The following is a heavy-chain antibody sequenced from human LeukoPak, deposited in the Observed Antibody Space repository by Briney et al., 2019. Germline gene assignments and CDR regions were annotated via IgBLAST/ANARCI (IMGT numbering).Heavy chain of an antibody. CDR2: IYYSGGT. V-gene: IGHV4-39*01. CDR3: ARHWPHSGSFDYFDY. Sequence: SETLSLTCTVSGGSISSSSYSWGWIRQPPGKGLEWIGSIYYSGGTYYNPSLKSRVTISVDTSKNQFSLKLSSVTAADTAVYYCARHWPHSGSFDYFDYGGQGTLVTVSS. J-gene: IGHJ4*02. CDR1: GGSISSSSYS. D-gene: IGHD1-26*01.